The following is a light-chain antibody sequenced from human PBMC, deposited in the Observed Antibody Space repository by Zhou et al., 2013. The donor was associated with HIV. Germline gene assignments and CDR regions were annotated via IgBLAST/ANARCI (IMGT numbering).Light chain of an antibody. CDR3: QQYGSF. Sequence: EILMTQSPATLSVSPGERATLSCRASQSVSTNLAWYRQKPGQAPRLLISGASTRATGVPARFSGSGSGTEFTLTISSMQSEDFAVYYCQQYGSFFGPGTKVDIK. CDR1: QSVSTN. V-gene: IGKV3-15*01. J-gene: IGKJ3*01. CDR2: GAS.